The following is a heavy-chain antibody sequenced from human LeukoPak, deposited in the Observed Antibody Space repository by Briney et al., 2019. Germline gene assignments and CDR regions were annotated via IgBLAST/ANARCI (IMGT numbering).Heavy chain of an antibody. J-gene: IGHJ4*02. D-gene: IGHD2-2*01. Sequence: GGSLRLSCAVSGFSFSSYTMSWVRQAPGKGLEWVSAISGSGGSTYYADCVKGRFTISRDNSKNTLFLQMNSLRAEDTAVYYCAKDLGYCSSFSCPFDYWGQETLVTVSS. CDR3: AKDLGYCSSFSCPFDY. V-gene: IGHV3-23*01. CDR1: GFSFSSYT. CDR2: ISGSGGST.